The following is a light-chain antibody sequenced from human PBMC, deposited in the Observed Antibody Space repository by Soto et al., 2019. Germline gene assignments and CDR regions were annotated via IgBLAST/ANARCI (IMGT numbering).Light chain of an antibody. CDR2: GAS. CDR3: QQYGSSLGVT. CDR1: QSFSNNY. V-gene: IGKV3-20*01. Sequence: EIVLTQSPGTLSLSPGERATLSCRASQSFSNNYLAWYQQKPGQAPRLLIYGASSRATGIPDRFSGSGSGTDFTLTISRLEPEDFAVYYCQQYGSSLGVTFGGGTKVDIK. J-gene: IGKJ4*01.